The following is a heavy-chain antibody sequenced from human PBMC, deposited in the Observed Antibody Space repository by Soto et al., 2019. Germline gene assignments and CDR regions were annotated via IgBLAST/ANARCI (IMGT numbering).Heavy chain of an antibody. D-gene: IGHD2-21*01. CDR2: INPNSGGT. J-gene: IGHJ4*02. Sequence: ASVKVSCKASGYTFTGYYMHWVRQAPGQGLEWMGWINPNSGGTNYAQKFQGRLTISKDTSKNQVVLTMTNMDPTDTAIYYCARVWIADSFDYWGQGALVTVSS. V-gene: IGHV1-2*02. CDR1: GYTFTGYY. CDR3: ARVWIADSFDY.